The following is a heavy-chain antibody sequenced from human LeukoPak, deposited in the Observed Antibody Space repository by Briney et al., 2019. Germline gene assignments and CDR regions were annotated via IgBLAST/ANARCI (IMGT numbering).Heavy chain of an antibody. D-gene: IGHD6-6*01. J-gene: IGHJ4*02. CDR1: GFTFSSYG. V-gene: IGHV3-30*02. Sequence: GGSLRLSCAASGFTFSSYGMHWVRQAPGKGLEWVAFIRYDGSNKYYADSVKGRFTISRDNSKNTLYLQMNSLRSEDTAVYYCAKLVRFEYSSSSFDYWGQGTLVTVSS. CDR3: AKLVRFEYSSSSFDY. CDR2: IRYDGSNK.